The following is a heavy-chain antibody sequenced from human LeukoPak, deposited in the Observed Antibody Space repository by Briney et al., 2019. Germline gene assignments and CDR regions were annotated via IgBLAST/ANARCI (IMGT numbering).Heavy chain of an antibody. D-gene: IGHD2-2*01. CDR2: TRYDGSNK. CDR3: AKDGDCSRTTCYYLDY. CDR1: GFTFSSYG. J-gene: IGHJ4*02. Sequence: GGSLRLSYAASGFTFSSYGMHWVRQAPGKGLEWVAFTRYDGSNKNYADSVKGRFTISRDDSKNTLYLQMNSLGAEDTAVYYCAKDGDCSRTTCYYLDYWGQGTLVTVSS. V-gene: IGHV3-30*02.